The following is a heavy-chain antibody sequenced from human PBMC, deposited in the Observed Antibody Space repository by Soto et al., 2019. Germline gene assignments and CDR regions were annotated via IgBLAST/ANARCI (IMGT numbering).Heavy chain of an antibody. CDR3: ASERWQPPYGAGFDI. CDR1: VWANSGDA. CDR2: IIPIFGTA. V-gene: IGHV1-69*13. D-gene: IGHD4-17*01. J-gene: IGHJ3*02. Sequence: SSLNVSCKTSVWANSGDAISWGRQTPGQGLEWMGGIIPIFGTANYAQKFQGRVTITADESTSTAYMELSSLRSEDTAVYYCASERWQPPYGAGFDIWGQGTMVTVSS.